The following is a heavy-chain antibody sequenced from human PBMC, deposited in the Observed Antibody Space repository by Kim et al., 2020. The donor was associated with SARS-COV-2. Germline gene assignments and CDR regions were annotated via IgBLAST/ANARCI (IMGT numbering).Heavy chain of an antibody. V-gene: IGHV1-69*01. Sequence: AKKFQGRVTITADEATSTAYMELSSLRSEDTAVYYCARAGVDTAMFYFDYWGQGTLVTVSS. J-gene: IGHJ4*02. D-gene: IGHD5-18*01. CDR3: ARAGVDTAMFYFDY.